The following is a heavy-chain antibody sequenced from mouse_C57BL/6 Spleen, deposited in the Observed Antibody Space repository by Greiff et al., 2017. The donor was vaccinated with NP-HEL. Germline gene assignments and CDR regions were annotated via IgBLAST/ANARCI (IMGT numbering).Heavy chain of an antibody. CDR3: AKGYYYGSSYGGGYFDV. Sequence: QVQLQQPGAELVKPGASVKMSCKASGYTFTSYWITWVKQRPGQGLEWIGDIYPGSGSTNYNEKFKSKATLTVDTSSSTAYMQLSSLTSEDSAVYYCAKGYYYGSSYGGGYFDVWGTGTTVTVSS. J-gene: IGHJ1*03. D-gene: IGHD1-1*01. V-gene: IGHV1-55*01. CDR1: GYTFTSYW. CDR2: IYPGSGST.